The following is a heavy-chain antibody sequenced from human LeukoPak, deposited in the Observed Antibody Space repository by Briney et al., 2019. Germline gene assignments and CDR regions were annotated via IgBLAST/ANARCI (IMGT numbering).Heavy chain of an antibody. V-gene: IGHV1-2*06. CDR2: INPNGGDT. CDR3: ARVGFTTSWSNFDY. J-gene: IGHJ4*02. Sequence: GASVKVSCKASGGTFSSYAISWVRQAPGQGLEWMGRINPNGGDTNYAQKFQGRVTMASDTSISTAYMELSSLISDDTAVYYCARVGFTTSWSNFDYWGQGTLVTVSS. CDR1: GGTFSSYA. D-gene: IGHD2-2*01.